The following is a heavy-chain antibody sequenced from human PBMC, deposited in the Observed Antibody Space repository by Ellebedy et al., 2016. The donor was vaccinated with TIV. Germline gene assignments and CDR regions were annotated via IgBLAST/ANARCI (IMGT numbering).Heavy chain of an antibody. Sequence: GESLKISCAASGFTFSNSWMAWVRQAPGKGLEWVAQISQDGSETYYVASVRGRFIISRDNADNSLYLQMNSLRAEDTAVYYCARDSTGTTFDIWGQGTTVIVSS. D-gene: IGHD1-1*01. V-gene: IGHV3-7*03. J-gene: IGHJ3*02. CDR1: GFTFSNSW. CDR2: ISQDGSET. CDR3: ARDSTGTTFDI.